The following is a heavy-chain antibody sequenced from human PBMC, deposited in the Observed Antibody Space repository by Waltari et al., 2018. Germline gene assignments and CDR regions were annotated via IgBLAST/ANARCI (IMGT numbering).Heavy chain of an antibody. CDR2: ISTSSSYI. D-gene: IGHD2-15*01. CDR3: ARGRFCSGGSCHHYFDY. CDR1: GFTFRSYS. Sequence: EVQLVESGGGLVKPGGSLRLSGAASGFTFRSYSMNWVRQAPGKGLEWVSSISTSSSYIYYADSVKGRFTISRDNAKNSLYLQMNSLRAEDTAVYYCARGRFCSGGSCHHYFDYWGQGTLVTVSS. V-gene: IGHV3-21*01. J-gene: IGHJ4*02.